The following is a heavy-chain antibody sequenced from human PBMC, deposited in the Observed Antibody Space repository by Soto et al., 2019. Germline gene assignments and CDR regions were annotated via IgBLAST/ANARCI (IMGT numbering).Heavy chain of an antibody. Sequence: ASVKVSCKASGYSFTYDHIHWVRQAPGQGLEWLGRINPKSGGTSTAQKFQGWVTMTTDTSISTASMELTRLTSDDTAIYYCARGDSTDCSNGVCSFFYNHDMDVWG. D-gene: IGHD2-8*01. CDR2: INPKSGGT. J-gene: IGHJ6*02. CDR3: ARGDSTDCSNGVCSFFYNHDMDV. CDR1: GYSFTYDH. V-gene: IGHV1-2*04.